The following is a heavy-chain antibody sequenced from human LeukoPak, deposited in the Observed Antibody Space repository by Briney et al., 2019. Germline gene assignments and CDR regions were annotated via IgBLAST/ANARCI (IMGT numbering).Heavy chain of an antibody. CDR1: GFTFSSYA. CDR3: ARDDCSSTSCYRNWFDP. V-gene: IGHV3-23*01. Sequence: PGGSLRLSCAASGFTFSSYAMSWVRQAPGKGLEWVSGISGSGGSTDYVDSVKGRFTISRDNSKHTLYLQMNSLRAEDTAVYYCARDDCSSTSCYRNWFDPWGQGTLVTVSS. D-gene: IGHD2-2*01. J-gene: IGHJ5*02. CDR2: ISGSGGST.